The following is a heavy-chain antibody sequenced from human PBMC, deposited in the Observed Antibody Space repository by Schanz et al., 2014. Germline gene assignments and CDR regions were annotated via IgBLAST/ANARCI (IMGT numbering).Heavy chain of an antibody. CDR2: IIPIHGIV. D-gene: IGHD2-15*01. J-gene: IGHJ3*01. CDR1: GGTFSTYP. Sequence: QVQLVQSGADVKKPGSSVKVSCKASGGTFSTYPINWLRQAPGQGLEWMGRIIPIHGIVNYAQRFQDRVRSAADKSTSTAYMELRSLRSDDTAVYYCARGGGPEDVVDVWGQGTILTVSS. CDR3: ARGGGPEDVVDV. V-gene: IGHV1-69*02.